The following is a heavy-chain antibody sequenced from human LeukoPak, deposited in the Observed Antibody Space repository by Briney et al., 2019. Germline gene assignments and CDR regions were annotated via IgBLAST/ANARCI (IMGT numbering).Heavy chain of an antibody. V-gene: IGHV4-34*01. CDR2: INHSGST. Sequence: PSETLSLTCAVYGGSFSGYYWSWIRQPPGKGLEWIGEINHSGSTNYNPSLKSRVTISVDTSKNQFSLKLSSVTAADTAVYYCARRPFYGGLDYWGQGTLVTVSS. J-gene: IGHJ4*02. CDR1: GGSFSGYY. CDR3: ARRPFYGGLDY. D-gene: IGHD4/OR15-4a*01.